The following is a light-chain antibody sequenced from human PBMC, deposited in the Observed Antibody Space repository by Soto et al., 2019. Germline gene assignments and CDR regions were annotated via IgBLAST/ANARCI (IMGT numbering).Light chain of an antibody. Sequence: QSALTQPASVSGSPGQSITISCTGTSSDVGGYDYVSWYQLHPGKAPKLMIYEVTNRPSGVSYRFSGSKSGKTASLTISGLQAEDEADDYCSSYTSSSTYVFGTGTKVTVL. CDR1: SSDVGGYDY. V-gene: IGLV2-14*01. CDR3: SSYTSSSTYV. J-gene: IGLJ1*01. CDR2: EVT.